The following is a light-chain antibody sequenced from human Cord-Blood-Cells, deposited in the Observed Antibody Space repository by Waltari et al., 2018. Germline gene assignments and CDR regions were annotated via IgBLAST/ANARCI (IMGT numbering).Light chain of an antibody. J-gene: IGKJ2*01. CDR3: QQSYSTPYT. V-gene: IGKV3-11*01. CDR2: DAS. CDR1: QSVSSY. Sequence: EIVLTQSPATLSLSPGERATLSGRASQSVSSYLACYQQKPGQAPRLLIYDASNRATGIPSRFSGSGSGTDFTLTISSLQPEDFATYYCQQSYSTPYTFGQGTKLEIK.